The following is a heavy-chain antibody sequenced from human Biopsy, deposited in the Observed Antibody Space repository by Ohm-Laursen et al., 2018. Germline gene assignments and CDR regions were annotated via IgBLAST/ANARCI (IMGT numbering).Heavy chain of an antibody. J-gene: IGHJ4*02. V-gene: IGHV1-46*01. CDR1: GYTFTNYY. CDR2: INPSGSDA. Sequence: ASVKVSCKSSGYTFTNYYMHWVRQAPGQGLEWMGIINPSGSDATYAQKFQGRVTMTRDTSTSTAYMDPSSLRSEDTAVYYCAADSGSGSHFRFDYWGQGALVSVSS. D-gene: IGHD3-10*01. CDR3: AADSGSGSHFRFDY.